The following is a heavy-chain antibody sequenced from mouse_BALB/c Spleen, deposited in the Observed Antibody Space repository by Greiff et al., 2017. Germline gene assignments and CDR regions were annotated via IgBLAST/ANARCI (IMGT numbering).Heavy chain of an antibody. CDR3: ARRGRDPYWYFDV. D-gene: IGHD3-3*01. J-gene: IGHJ1*01. CDR2: ISSGSSTI. V-gene: IGHV5-17*02. CDR1: GFTFSSFG. Sequence: EVQGVESGGGLVQPGGSRKLSCAASGFTFSSFGMHWVRQAPEKGLEWVAYISSGSSTIYYADTVKGRFTISRDNPKNTLFLQMTSLRSEDTAMYYCARRGRDPYWYFDVWGAGTTVTVSS.